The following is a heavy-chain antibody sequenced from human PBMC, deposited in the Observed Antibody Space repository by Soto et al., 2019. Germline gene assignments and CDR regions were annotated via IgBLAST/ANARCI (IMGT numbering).Heavy chain of an antibody. J-gene: IGHJ4*02. CDR2: IYYSGST. Sequence: SETLSLTCTVSGGSISSYYWSWIRQPPGKGLEWIGYIYYSGSTNYNPSLKSRVTISVDTSKNQFSLKLSSVTAADTAVYYCASFSWAVAGNYWGQGTLVTVSS. V-gene: IGHV4-59*08. CDR1: GGSISSYY. CDR3: ASFSWAVAGNY. D-gene: IGHD6-19*01.